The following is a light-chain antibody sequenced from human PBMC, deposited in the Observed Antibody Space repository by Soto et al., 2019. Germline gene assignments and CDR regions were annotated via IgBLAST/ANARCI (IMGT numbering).Light chain of an antibody. CDR2: KAS. J-gene: IGKJ1*01. V-gene: IGKV1-5*03. CDR3: QQYKSYPWT. Sequence: DNHMTQSPSTLSASVGDRVTITCRASQSISSWLAWYQQKPGKAPNLLIYKASSLRSGFPSRFSGSGSGTEFTLTISSLQPDDSATYYCQQYKSYPWTFGQGTKV. CDR1: QSISSW.